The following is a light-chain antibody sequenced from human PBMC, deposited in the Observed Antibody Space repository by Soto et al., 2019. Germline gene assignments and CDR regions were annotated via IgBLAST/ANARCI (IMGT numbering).Light chain of an antibody. J-gene: IGLJ2*01. Sequence: QSALTQPRSVSGSPGQSVTISCTGTSSDVGGYNYVSWYQQHPGKAPKLMIYDVSKRLSGVPDRFSGSKSGNTASLTISGLQAEDEADYSCCSYAGSYTVVFGGGTKLTVL. V-gene: IGLV2-11*01. CDR2: DVS. CDR3: CSYAGSYTVV. CDR1: SSDVGGYNY.